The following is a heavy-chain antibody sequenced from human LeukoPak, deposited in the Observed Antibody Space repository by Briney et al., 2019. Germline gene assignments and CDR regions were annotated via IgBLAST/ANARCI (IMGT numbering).Heavy chain of an antibody. J-gene: IGHJ5*02. V-gene: IGHV3-48*03. D-gene: IGHD4-11*01. CDR3: VRDGGTVTTGNWFDP. Sequence: GGSLRLSCAASGFTFSSYEMNWVRQAPGKGLEWLSYISSSGSTIYYADFVKGRFTVSRGNAKNSLYLQMNSLRAEDTAVYYCVRDGGTVTTGNWFDPWGQGTLVTVSS. CDR2: ISSSGSTI. CDR1: GFTFSSYE.